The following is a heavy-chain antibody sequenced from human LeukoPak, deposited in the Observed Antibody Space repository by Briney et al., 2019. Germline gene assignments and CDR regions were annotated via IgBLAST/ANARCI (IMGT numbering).Heavy chain of an antibody. J-gene: IGHJ5*02. CDR2: ITASGATT. CDR1: GFTFSSYA. V-gene: IGHV3-23*01. Sequence: GGSLRLSCAASGFTFSSYAMSWVRQAPGKGLEWVSVITASGATTFYADSVKGRFTISRDNAKNSLYLQMNSLRAEDTAVYYCAGVDSSGWYNWFDPWGQGTLVTVSS. D-gene: IGHD6-19*01. CDR3: AGVDSSGWYNWFDP.